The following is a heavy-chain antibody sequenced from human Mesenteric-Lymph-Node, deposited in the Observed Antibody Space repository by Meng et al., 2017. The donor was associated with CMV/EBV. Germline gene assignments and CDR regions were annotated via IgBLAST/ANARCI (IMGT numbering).Heavy chain of an antibody. J-gene: IGHJ5*01. Sequence: SVKVSCKASGYTFTSYAMNWVRQAPGQGLEWMGGIIPIFGTANYAQKFQGRVTITTDESTSTAYMELSSLRSEDTAVYYCARSANSGSYYGQLDSWGQGTLVTVSS. CDR1: GYTFTSYA. D-gene: IGHD1-26*01. V-gene: IGHV1-69*05. CDR2: IIPIFGTA. CDR3: ARSANSGSYYGQLDS.